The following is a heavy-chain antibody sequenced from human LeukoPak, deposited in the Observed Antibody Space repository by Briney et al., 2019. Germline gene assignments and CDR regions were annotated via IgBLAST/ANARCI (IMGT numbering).Heavy chain of an antibody. V-gene: IGHV1-2*02. Sequence: GASVKVSCKASGYTFTGYYVHWVRQAPGQGLEWMGWIDPNSGGANYAQKFQGRVTMTRDTSISTACLELSRLTSDDTAVFYCARDRHNSTWYGGNFDYWGQGTLVTVSS. CDR2: IDPNSGGA. CDR1: GYTFTGYY. D-gene: IGHD6-13*01. CDR3: ARDRHNSTWYGGNFDY. J-gene: IGHJ4*02.